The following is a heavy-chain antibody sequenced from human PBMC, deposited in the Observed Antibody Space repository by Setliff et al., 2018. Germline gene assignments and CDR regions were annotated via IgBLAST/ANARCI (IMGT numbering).Heavy chain of an antibody. CDR2: IYRNGNT. CDR1: DFSINSGYY. D-gene: IGHD5-12*01. J-gene: IGHJ4*02. CDR3: ARGGYSRGPPVYYFDY. Sequence: PSETLSLTCSVSDFSINSGYYWGWIRQSPGEGLEWIGSIYRNGNTYYNPSLKSRVTISVDTSKNQFSLKLSSVTAADTAVYYCARGGYSRGPPVYYFDYWGQGTLVTVSS. V-gene: IGHV4-38-2*02.